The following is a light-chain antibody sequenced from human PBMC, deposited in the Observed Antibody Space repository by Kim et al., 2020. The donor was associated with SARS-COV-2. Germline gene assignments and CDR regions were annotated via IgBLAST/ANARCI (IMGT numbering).Light chain of an antibody. CDR2: GNN. J-gene: IGLJ2*01. CDR1: SLTNYY. V-gene: IGLV3-19*01. Sequence: SSELTQDPAVSVALGQTVRITCQGDSLTNYYASWYQQKPGQAPVVVIYGNNNRPSGIPRFSGSNSGNTASLTITGAQAEDAADYYCSSQDSGGNVVFGGGTQLTVL. CDR3: SSQDSGGNVV.